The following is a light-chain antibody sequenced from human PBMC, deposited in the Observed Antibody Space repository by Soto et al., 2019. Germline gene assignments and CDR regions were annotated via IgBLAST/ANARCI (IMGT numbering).Light chain of an antibody. Sequence: QSAQTQPPSASGAPGQSVTISCTGTSSDVGGYNYVSWYQQHPGKAPKLMIYEVSKRPSGVPDRFSGSKSVYTATLTISGLQAEDEADYYCASHTTSDTRVFGTGTKVTVL. CDR3: ASHTTSDTRV. CDR1: SSDVGGYNY. V-gene: IGLV2-8*01. J-gene: IGLJ1*01. CDR2: EVS.